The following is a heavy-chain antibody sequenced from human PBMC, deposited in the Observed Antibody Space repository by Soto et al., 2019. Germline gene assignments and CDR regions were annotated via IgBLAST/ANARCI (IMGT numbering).Heavy chain of an antibody. Sequence: QVQLVQSGAEVRKPGSSVKVSCKASGGTFSRHAISWVRQAPGQGLEWMGGIIPIFGTANHAQKFQGRVTITADESTSTAYMELSSLRSEDTAVYYCARGPLDTAMLYIPRYWGQGTLVTVSS. V-gene: IGHV1-69*01. CDR2: IIPIFGTA. CDR1: GGTFSRHA. D-gene: IGHD5-18*01. J-gene: IGHJ4*02. CDR3: ARGPLDTAMLYIPRY.